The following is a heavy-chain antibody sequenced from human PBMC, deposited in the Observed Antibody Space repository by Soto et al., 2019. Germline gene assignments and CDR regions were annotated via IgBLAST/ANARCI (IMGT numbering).Heavy chain of an antibody. Sequence: GGSLRLSCAASGFTFSDDAMHWVRQAPGKGLKWVAVVSHDGRNTHYADSVKGRFTISRDSSKNTVSLEITSLRVEDTAGYYCAKGGRQWLVTSDFNYWGQG. D-gene: IGHD6-19*01. V-gene: IGHV3-30*18. CDR2: VSHDGRNT. J-gene: IGHJ4*02. CDR3: AKGGRQWLVTSDFNY. CDR1: GFTFSDDA.